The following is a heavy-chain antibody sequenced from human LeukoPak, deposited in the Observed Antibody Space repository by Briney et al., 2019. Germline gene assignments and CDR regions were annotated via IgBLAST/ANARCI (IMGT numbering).Heavy chain of an antibody. V-gene: IGHV3-53*01. D-gene: IGHD5-18*01. CDR2: IYSGGST. Sequence: GGSLRLSCAASGFTVSSNYMSWVRQAPGKGLEWVSVIYSGGSTYYADSVKGRFTISRDNAKNTLYLQMNSLRAEDTAVYYCAREVDTALGYWGQGTLVTVSS. J-gene: IGHJ4*02. CDR1: GFTVSSNY. CDR3: AREVDTALGY.